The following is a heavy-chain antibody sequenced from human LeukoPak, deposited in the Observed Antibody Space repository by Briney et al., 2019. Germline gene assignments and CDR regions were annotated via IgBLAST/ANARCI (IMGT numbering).Heavy chain of an antibody. CDR3: ARSPRVGYCSSTSCYRGYFDY. J-gene: IGHJ4*02. CDR2: IYYSGST. D-gene: IGHD2-2*01. CDR1: GGSISSSSYY. V-gene: IGHV4-39*07. Sequence: SETLSLTCTVSGGSISSSSYYWGWIRQPPGKGLEWIWSIYYSGSTYYNPSLKSRVTISVDTSKNQFSLKLSSVTAADTAVYYCARSPRVGYCSSTSCYRGYFDYWGQGTLVTVSS.